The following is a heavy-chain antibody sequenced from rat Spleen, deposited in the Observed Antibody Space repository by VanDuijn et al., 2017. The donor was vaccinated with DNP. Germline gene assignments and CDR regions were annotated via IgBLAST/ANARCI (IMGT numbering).Heavy chain of an antibody. D-gene: IGHD4-3*01. CDR1: GFTFSDYN. V-gene: IGHV5-7*01. J-gene: IGHJ2*01. CDR3: ARRGGTFDY. Sequence: EVQLVESGGGLVQPGRSLKLSCAASGFTFSDYNMAWVRQAPKKGLEWVATISYDGSSTYYRDSVKGRFTISRDNAKSTLYLQMDSLRSEDTATYYCARRGGTFDYWGQGVMVTVSS. CDR2: ISYDGSST.